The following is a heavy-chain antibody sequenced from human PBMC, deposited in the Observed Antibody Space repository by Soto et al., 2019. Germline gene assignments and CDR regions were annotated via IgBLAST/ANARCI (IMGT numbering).Heavy chain of an antibody. CDR1: GFTFSSYS. Sequence: EVQLVESGGSLVEPGGSLRLSCAASGFTFSSYSMNWVRQAPGKGLEWVSSISGSSGYIYYADSVKGRFTISRDNAKNSLYLQISSLRAEDTAVYYCARRETYYDSSGYWGLDYWGQGTLVTVSS. D-gene: IGHD3-22*01. J-gene: IGHJ4*02. V-gene: IGHV3-21*01. CDR3: ARRETYYDSSGYWGLDY. CDR2: ISGSSGYI.